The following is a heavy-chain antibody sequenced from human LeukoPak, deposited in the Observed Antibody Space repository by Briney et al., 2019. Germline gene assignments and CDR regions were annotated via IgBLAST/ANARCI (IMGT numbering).Heavy chain of an antibody. CDR2: IGTDGSYI. Sequence: TGGSLRLSCAASGFTFSSHNMNWVRQAPMKGLEWVSSIGTDGSYIYYADSVQGRFTISRDNAKNSLYLQMNSLTAEDTAVYYCARKMKTGDRVGTFDIWGQGTMVTVSS. CDR3: ARKMKTGDRVGTFDI. D-gene: IGHD1-1*01. CDR1: GFTFSSHN. V-gene: IGHV3-21*01. J-gene: IGHJ3*02.